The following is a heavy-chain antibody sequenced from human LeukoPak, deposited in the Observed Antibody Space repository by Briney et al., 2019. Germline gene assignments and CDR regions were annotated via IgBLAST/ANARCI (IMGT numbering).Heavy chain of an antibody. V-gene: IGHV3-30*04. J-gene: IGHJ6*03. D-gene: IGHD4-11*01. CDR2: ISYDGSNK. CDR3: AREATVTNLHYYYYMDV. Sequence: GGSLRLSCAASGFTFSSYAMHWVRQAPGKGLEWVAVISYDGSNKYYADSVKGRFTISRDNSKNTLYLQMNSLRAVDTAVYYCAREATVTNLHYYYYMDVWGKGTTVTVSS. CDR1: GFTFSSYA.